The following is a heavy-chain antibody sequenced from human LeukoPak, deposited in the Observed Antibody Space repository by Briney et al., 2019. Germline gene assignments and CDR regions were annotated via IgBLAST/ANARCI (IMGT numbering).Heavy chain of an antibody. D-gene: IGHD1/OR15-1a*01. CDR3: ARETIGSYYYYMDV. Sequence: SETLSLTCTVSGDSISTYYWSWIRQPPGKGLEWIGYIYYSGSTDYNPSLKSRVTISVDTSKNQFSLKLSSVTAADTAVYYCARETIGSYYYYMDVWGKGTTVTVSS. CDR1: GDSISTYY. CDR2: IYYSGST. V-gene: IGHV4-59*01. J-gene: IGHJ6*03.